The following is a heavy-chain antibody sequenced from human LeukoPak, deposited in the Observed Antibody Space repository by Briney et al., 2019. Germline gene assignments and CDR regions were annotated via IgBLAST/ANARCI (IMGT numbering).Heavy chain of an antibody. V-gene: IGHV1-8*01. Sequence: ASVKVSCKASRYTFTSYDVNWVRQATGQGLEWLGWMNPDIGNTAYAQKFQGRVTMTRSTSISTAYMDLSSLTSEDTAVYYCARGPPQGSCSSDVCFSHYWGQGTLVTVSS. CDR2: MNPDIGNT. J-gene: IGHJ4*02. CDR3: ARGPPQGSCSSDVCFSHY. D-gene: IGHD2-8*01. CDR1: RYTFTSYD.